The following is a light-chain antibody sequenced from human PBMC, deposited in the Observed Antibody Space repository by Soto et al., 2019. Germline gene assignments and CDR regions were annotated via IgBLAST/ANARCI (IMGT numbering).Light chain of an antibody. CDR2: AAS. V-gene: IGKV1-27*01. CDR1: QGISNY. Sequence: DIQMTQSPSSLSASVGDRVTITCRASQGISNYLAWYQQKPGKVPKLLLYAASTLQSGVPSRFSGSGSGTDFTVTISSLQPEDVETYYGQEYNSAPRTFGQGTKVEIK. CDR3: QEYNSAPRT. J-gene: IGKJ1*01.